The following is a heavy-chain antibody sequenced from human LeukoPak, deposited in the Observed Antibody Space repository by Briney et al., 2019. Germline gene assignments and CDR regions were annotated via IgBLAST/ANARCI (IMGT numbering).Heavy chain of an antibody. CDR2: INPNSGGT. CDR1: GYTFTGYY. CDR3: ARAGGVTYYYGSGSRLGVYYFDY. Sequence: GASVKVSCKASGYTFTGYYMHWVRQAPGQGLEGMGRINPNSGGTNYAQKFQGRVTMTRDTSISTAYIELSRLRSDDTAVYYCARAGGVTYYYGSGSRLGVYYFDYWGQGTLVTVSS. J-gene: IGHJ4*02. D-gene: IGHD3-10*01. V-gene: IGHV1-2*06.